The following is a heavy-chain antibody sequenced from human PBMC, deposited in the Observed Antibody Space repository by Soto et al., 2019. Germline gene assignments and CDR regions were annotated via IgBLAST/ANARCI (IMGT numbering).Heavy chain of an antibody. CDR3: ASGFGFGVNNY. CDR2: INHSGST. V-gene: IGHV4-34*01. D-gene: IGHD3-10*01. Sequence: SETLSLTCAVYGGSFSGYYWSWIRQPPGKGLEWIGEINHSGSTNYNPSLKSRVTISVDTSKNQFSLKLSSVTAADTAVYYCASGFGFGVNNYWGQGTLVTVSS. J-gene: IGHJ4*02. CDR1: GGSFSGYY.